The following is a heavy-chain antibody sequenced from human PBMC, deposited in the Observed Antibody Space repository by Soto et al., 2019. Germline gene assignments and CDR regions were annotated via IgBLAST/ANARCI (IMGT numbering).Heavy chain of an antibody. CDR3: TASSWTGASLAF. V-gene: IGHV1-8*01. Sequence: QVQLVQSGAEVKKPGASVKVSCKASGYTFTSWDVYWVRQAAGQGLEWMGYMNPRSGNTGYEQKLQGRVPMTRDTSISGAYRELSSLTSDDPAVYYCTASSWTGASLAFWGQGTPVTVSS. CDR1: GYTFTSWD. D-gene: IGHD6-13*01. CDR2: MNPRSGNT. J-gene: IGHJ4*01.